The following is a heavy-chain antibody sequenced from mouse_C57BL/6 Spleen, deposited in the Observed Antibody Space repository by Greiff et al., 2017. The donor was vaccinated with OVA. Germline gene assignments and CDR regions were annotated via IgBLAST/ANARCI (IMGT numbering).Heavy chain of an antibody. CDR2: IYPGNSDT. CDR1: GYTFTSYW. V-gene: IGHV1-5*01. D-gene: IGHD1-1*01. Sequence: VQLQQSGTVLARPGASVKMSCKTSGYTFTSYWMHWVKQRPGQGLEWIGAIYPGNSDTSYNQKFKGKAKLTAVTSASTAYMELSSLTNEDSAVYYFTRHYGSSPYAMDYWGQGTSVTVSS. CDR3: TRHYGSSPYAMDY. J-gene: IGHJ4*01.